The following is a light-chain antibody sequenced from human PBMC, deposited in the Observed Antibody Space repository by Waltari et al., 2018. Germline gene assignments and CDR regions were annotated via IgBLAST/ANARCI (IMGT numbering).Light chain of an antibody. CDR3: QQSYSRPPT. Sequence: DIQMTQAPSSLSASMGNRVIITCRASENIANNVSWYRPKPGTAPELLIYRISSLQSGVPSRFSGGGSGTDFTLTISRLQPEDFATYICQQSYSRPPTFGQGTKVEIK. CDR2: RIS. V-gene: IGKV1-39*01. CDR1: ENIANN. J-gene: IGKJ2*01.